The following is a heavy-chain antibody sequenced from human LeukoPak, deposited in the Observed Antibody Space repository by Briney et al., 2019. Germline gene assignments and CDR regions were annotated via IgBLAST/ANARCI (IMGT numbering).Heavy chain of an antibody. J-gene: IGHJ5*02. V-gene: IGHV3-11*01. D-gene: IGHD2-2*02. CDR3: ARALRYCSSTSCYTWFDP. CDR1: GFTFSDYY. Sequence: WGSLRLSCAASGFTFSDYYMSWIRQAPGKGLEWVSYISSSGSTIYYADSVKGRFTISRDNAKNSLYLQMNSLRAEDTAVYYCARALRYCSSTSCYTWFDPWGQGTLVTVSS. CDR2: ISSSGSTI.